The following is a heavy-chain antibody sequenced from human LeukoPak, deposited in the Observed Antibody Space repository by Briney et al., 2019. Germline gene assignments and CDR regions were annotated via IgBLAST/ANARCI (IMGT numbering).Heavy chain of an antibody. CDR3: ATDRGVGAKGHYWEIDY. Sequence: ASVKISCKASGYTFTDYYMHWVQQAPGKGLEWMGRVDPEDGETIYAEKFQGRVTITADTSTDTAYMELSSLRSEDTAVYYCATDRGVGAKGHYWEIDYWGQGTLVTVSS. V-gene: IGHV1-69-2*01. J-gene: IGHJ4*02. D-gene: IGHD1-26*01. CDR2: VDPEDGET. CDR1: GYTFTDYY.